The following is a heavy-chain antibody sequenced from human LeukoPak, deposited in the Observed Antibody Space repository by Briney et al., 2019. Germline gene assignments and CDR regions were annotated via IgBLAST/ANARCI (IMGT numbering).Heavy chain of an antibody. Sequence: VTVSCKASGYTFTDSYMHWVQQAPGKGLEWMGRVDPENGEIVYAEKFQGRVTITADTSTDTACMELGSLRSEDTAVYYCATSKYSGNHRLDYWGQGNLVTVSS. CDR3: ATSKYSGNHRLDY. CDR1: GYTFTDSY. V-gene: IGHV1-69-2*01. D-gene: IGHD1-26*01. CDR2: VDPENGEI. J-gene: IGHJ4*02.